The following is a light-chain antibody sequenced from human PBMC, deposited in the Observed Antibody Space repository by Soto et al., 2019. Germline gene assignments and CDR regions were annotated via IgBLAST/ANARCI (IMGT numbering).Light chain of an antibody. J-gene: IGKJ1*01. CDR1: QSAYSSY. CDR3: QQYYNWPRT. V-gene: IGKV3D-7*01. CDR2: GAS. Sequence: ELVLTQSPGTLSLSPGDRATLSCRSSQSAYSSYLSWYQQKPGQAPRLLIYGASNRATGIPDRFSGSGSGTDFTLTISSLQPEDFAVYYCQQYYNWPRTFGQGTKVDI.